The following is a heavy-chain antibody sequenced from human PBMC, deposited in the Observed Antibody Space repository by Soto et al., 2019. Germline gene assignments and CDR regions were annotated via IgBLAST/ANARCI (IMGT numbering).Heavy chain of an antibody. D-gene: IGHD1-1*01. CDR2: ISGSGGST. CDR3: AKDQGGTPRQNWFDP. V-gene: IGHV3-23*01. Sequence: GRSLRLSCAASGFTFSSYAMSWVRQAPGKGLEWVSAISGSGGSTYYADSVKGRFTISRDNSKNTLYLQMNSLRAEDTAVYYCAKDQGGTPRQNWFDPWGQGTLVTVSS. CDR1: GFTFSSYA. J-gene: IGHJ5*02.